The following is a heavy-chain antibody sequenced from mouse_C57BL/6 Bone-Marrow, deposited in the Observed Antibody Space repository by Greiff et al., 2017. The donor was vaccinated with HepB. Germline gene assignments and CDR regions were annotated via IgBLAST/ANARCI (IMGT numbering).Heavy chain of an antibody. V-gene: IGHV1-76*01. J-gene: IGHJ2*01. CDR2: IYPGSGNT. CDR1: GYTFTDYY. D-gene: IGHD3-2*02. CDR3: TAQADY. Sequence: QVQLQQSGAELVRPGASVKLSCKASGYTFTDYYINWVKQRPGQGLAWIARIYPGSGNTSYNEKFKGKATLTAEKSSSTAYMQLSSLTSEDSAVYYCTAQADYWGQGTTLTVSS.